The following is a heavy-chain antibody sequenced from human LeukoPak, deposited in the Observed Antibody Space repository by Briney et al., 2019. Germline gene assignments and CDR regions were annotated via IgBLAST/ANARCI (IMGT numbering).Heavy chain of an antibody. J-gene: IGHJ4*02. Sequence: GGSLRLSCAASGFTFSDYYMSWIRQAPGKGLEWVSYISSSGSTIYYADSVKGRFTISRDNAKNSLYLQMNSLRAEDTAVYYCAGSSMNPQFDYWGQGTLVTVSS. V-gene: IGHV3-11*01. D-gene: IGHD6-13*01. CDR1: GFTFSDYY. CDR2: ISSSGSTI. CDR3: AGSSMNPQFDY.